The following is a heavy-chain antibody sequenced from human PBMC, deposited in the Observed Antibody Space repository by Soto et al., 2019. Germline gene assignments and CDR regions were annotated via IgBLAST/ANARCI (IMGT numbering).Heavy chain of an antibody. J-gene: IGHJ5*02. V-gene: IGHV3-23*01. CDR3: AKDHRMAADCWFDR. D-gene: IGHD6-13*01. CDR2: ITGAGEST. CDR1: GFTFSGYA. Sequence: GGSLRLSCAASGFTFSGYAMSWVRQSPGKGLEGVSSITGAGESTFYADSVKGRFTISRDNSNNTLSLQMSGLRAEDTAIYYCAKDHRMAADCWFDRWGQGTVVTVCS.